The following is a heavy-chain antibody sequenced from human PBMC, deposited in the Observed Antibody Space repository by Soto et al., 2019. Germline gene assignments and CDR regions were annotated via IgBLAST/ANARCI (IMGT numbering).Heavy chain of an antibody. CDR3: ARRITERHNWFDP. CDR2: IYYGETT. D-gene: IGHD1-20*01. Sequence: QVQLQESGPGLVRPSETLSLTCTVSGASFTSYYWSWIRQPPGKGLEWIGYIYYGETTNYNPSLKSRVTISRDTSKNQVFLKLTSVTAADTAVYYCARRITERHNWFDPWGQGTLVTVSS. J-gene: IGHJ5*02. V-gene: IGHV4-59*01. CDR1: GASFTSYY.